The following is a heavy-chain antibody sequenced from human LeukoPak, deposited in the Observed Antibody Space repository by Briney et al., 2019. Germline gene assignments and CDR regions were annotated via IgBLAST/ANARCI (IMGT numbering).Heavy chain of an antibody. V-gene: IGHV4-61*02. CDR2: IYTSGST. CDR1: GGSISSGSYY. J-gene: IGHJ6*03. Sequence: PSETLSLTCTVSGGSISSGSYYWSWIRQPAGKGLEWIGRIYTSGSTNYNPSLKSRVTISVDTSKNQFSLRLTSVTAADTAVYYCARDAREYSSPRTTSLLGYYYYMDVWGKGTTVTVSS. D-gene: IGHD6-6*01. CDR3: ARDAREYSSPRTTSLLGYYYYMDV.